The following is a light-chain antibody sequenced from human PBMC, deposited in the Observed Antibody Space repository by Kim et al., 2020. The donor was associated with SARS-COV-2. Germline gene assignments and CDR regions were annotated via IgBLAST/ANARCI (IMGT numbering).Light chain of an antibody. V-gene: IGLV3-1*01. CDR2: QDS. Sequence: VYQGQTASITCSGDKLGDKYACWYQQKPGQSPVLVIYQDSKRPSGIPERFSGSNSGNTATLTISGTQAMDEADYYCQAWDSSTAWVFGGGTQLTVL. J-gene: IGLJ3*02. CDR3: QAWDSSTAWV. CDR1: KLGDKY.